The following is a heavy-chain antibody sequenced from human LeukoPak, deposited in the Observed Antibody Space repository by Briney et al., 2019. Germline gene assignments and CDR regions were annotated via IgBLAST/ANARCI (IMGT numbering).Heavy chain of an antibody. CDR3: ARDGADYYDSSGYYYYFDY. CDR2: ISAYNGNT. CDR1: GYTFTSYG. Sequence: ASEKVSCKASGYTFTSYGISWVRQAPGQGLEWMGWISAYNGNTNYAQKLQGRVAMTTDTSTSTAYMELRSLTSNDTAVYYCARDGADYYDSSGYYYYFDYWGQGTLVTVSS. D-gene: IGHD3-22*01. V-gene: IGHV1-18*01. J-gene: IGHJ4*02.